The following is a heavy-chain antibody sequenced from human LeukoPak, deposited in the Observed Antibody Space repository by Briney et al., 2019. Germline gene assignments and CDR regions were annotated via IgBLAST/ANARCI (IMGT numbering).Heavy chain of an antibody. V-gene: IGHV3-7*01. D-gene: IGHD1-26*01. CDR1: GFTFTSYW. CDR2: IDLDGSEK. CDR3: ARDQVGIFDY. J-gene: IGHJ4*02. Sequence: GGSLRLSCAASGFTFTSYWMSWVRQAPGKGLEWVANIDLDGSEKNYVDSVKGRFTISRDNAKNSLYLQLNSLRAEDTAVYYCARDQVGIFDYWGQGTLVTVS.